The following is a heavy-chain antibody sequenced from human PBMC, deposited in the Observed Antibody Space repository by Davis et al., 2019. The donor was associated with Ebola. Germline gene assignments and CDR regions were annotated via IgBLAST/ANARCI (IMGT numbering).Heavy chain of an antibody. CDR2: ISYDGSNK. D-gene: IGHD3-10*01. J-gene: IGHJ4*02. CDR3: ARLATAMVPFDY. V-gene: IGHV3-30*03. CDR1: GFTFSSYG. Sequence: GESLKISCAASGFTFSSYGMHWVRQAPGKGLEWVAVISYDGSNKYYADSVKGRFTISRDNAKNSLSLQMNSLRAEDTAVYYCARLATAMVPFDYWGRGTLVTVSS.